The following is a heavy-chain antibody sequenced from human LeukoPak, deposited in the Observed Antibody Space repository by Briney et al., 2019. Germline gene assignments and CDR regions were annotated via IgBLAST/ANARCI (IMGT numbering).Heavy chain of an antibody. Sequence: GGSLRLSCAASGFTFSSYSMNWVRQAPGKGPEWVSSISSSSSYIYYADSVKGRSTISRDNAKNSLYLQMNSLRAEDTAVYYCARARGYTGNDAFDIWGQGTMVTVSS. CDR3: ARARGYTGNDAFDI. J-gene: IGHJ3*02. CDR2: ISSSSSYI. D-gene: IGHD5-18*01. CDR1: GFTFSSYS. V-gene: IGHV3-21*01.